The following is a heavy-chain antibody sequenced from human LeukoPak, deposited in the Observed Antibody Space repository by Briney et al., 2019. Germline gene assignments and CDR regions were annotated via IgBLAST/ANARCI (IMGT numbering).Heavy chain of an antibody. J-gene: IGHJ4*02. V-gene: IGHV3-11*01. Sequence: GGSLRLSCAASGFAFSDYYKTWVRQAPGEGLEWISYISISGNDKYYGDSGEGRFTLSRENDKDSLSCQTNSLRAEDTAVYYCARSMITVASTAWAYWGQGTLVTVSS. CDR3: ARSMITVASTAWAY. D-gene: IGHD6-19*01. CDR1: GFAFSDYY. CDR2: ISISGNDK.